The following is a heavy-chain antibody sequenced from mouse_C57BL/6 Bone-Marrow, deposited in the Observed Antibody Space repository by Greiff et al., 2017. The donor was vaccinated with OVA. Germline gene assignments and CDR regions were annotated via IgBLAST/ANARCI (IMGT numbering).Heavy chain of an antibody. CDR3: ARDLGYYVDY. V-gene: IGHV1-19*01. Sequence: EVQLQQSGPVLVKPGASVKMSCKASGYTFTDYYMNWVKQSHGKSLEWIGVINPYNGGTSYNQKFKGKATLTVDKSSSTAYMELNRLTSEDSAVYYCARDLGYYVDYWGQGTTLTVSS. J-gene: IGHJ2*01. CDR2: INPYNGGT. CDR1: GYTFTDYY. D-gene: IGHD4-1*01.